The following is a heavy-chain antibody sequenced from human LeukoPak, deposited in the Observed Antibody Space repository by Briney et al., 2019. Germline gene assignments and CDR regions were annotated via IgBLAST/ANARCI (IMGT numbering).Heavy chain of an antibody. Sequence: GGSLRLSCVASGFPFSRYWMTWVRQAPGKGLEWVANIKQDGSKKSYVDSVKGRFTISRDNAKNSLYLQMNSLRAEDTAIYYCTRVGYIDEGIDYWGQGILVTVSS. D-gene: IGHD5-24*01. CDR2: IKQDGSKK. CDR1: GFPFSRYW. CDR3: TRVGYIDEGIDY. J-gene: IGHJ4*02. V-gene: IGHV3-7*04.